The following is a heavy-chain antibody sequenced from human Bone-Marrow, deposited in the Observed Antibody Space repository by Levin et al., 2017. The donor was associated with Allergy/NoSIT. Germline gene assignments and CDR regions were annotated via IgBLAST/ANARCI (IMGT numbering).Heavy chain of an antibody. CDR1: GSSIGSLSSY. Sequence: SETLSLTCSVSGSSIGSLSSYWTWIRQPPGKGLEWIGYVYYSGSTDYNPSLQSRLTISLDTSKNQFSLTLTSVTAADTAVYFCARDSSVPARPTGPIRAFYYYGVDVWGPGTTVTVSS. V-gene: IGHV4-61*01. J-gene: IGHJ6*02. D-gene: IGHD6-6*01. CDR2: VYYSGST. CDR3: ARDSSVPARPTGPIRAFYYYGVDV.